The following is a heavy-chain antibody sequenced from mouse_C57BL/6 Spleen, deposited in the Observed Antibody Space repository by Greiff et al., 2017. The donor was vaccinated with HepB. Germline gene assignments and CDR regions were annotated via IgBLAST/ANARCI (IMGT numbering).Heavy chain of an antibody. CDR1: GYSFTGYY. Sequence: VQLQQSGPELVKPGASVKISCKASGYSFTGYYMNWVKQSPEKSLEWIGEINPSTGGTTYNQKFKAKATLTVDKSSSTAYMQLKSLTSEDSAVYYCARDPYYYGSRTFDYWGQGTTLTVSS. V-gene: IGHV1-42*01. D-gene: IGHD1-1*01. CDR3: ARDPYYYGSRTFDY. J-gene: IGHJ2*01. CDR2: INPSTGGT.